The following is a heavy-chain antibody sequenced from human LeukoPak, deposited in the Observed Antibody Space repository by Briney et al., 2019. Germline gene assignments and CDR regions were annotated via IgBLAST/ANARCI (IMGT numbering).Heavy chain of an antibody. Sequence: GGSLRLSCAASGFTFSSYAMSWVRQAPGKGLEWVSAISGSGGSTYYADSVKGRFTISRDNSKNTLYPQMNSLRAEDTAVYYCAKDGGIAVAGTPDYWGQGTLVTVSS. J-gene: IGHJ4*02. D-gene: IGHD6-19*01. CDR1: GFTFSSYA. CDR3: AKDGGIAVAGTPDY. CDR2: ISGSGGST. V-gene: IGHV3-23*01.